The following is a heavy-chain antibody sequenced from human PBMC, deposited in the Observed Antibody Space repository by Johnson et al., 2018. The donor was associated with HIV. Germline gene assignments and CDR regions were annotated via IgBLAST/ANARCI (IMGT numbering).Heavy chain of an antibody. CDR3: ARANDLSAFDI. CDR2: IGTAGDT. Sequence: VQLVESGGGLVQPGGSLRLSCAASGFTFTTYDMHWVRQGTGKGLEWVSAIGTAGDTYYPGSVKGRFTISRENAKNSLYLQMNSLRAGDTAVYYCARANDLSAFDIWGQGTMVTVSS. V-gene: IGHV3-13*01. J-gene: IGHJ3*02. CDR1: GFTFTTYD. D-gene: IGHD1-1*01.